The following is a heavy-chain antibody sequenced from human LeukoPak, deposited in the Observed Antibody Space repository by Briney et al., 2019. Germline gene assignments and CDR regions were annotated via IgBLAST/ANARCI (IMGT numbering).Heavy chain of an antibody. CDR2: INPNSGGT. J-gene: IGHJ4*02. CDR3: ARDWEYSSGYPY. D-gene: IGHD6-19*01. CDR1: GGTFTGYY. V-gene: IGHV1-2*02. Sequence: ASVKVSCKASGGTFTGYYMHWVRQAPGQGLEWMGWINPNSGGTNYAQKFQGRVTMTRDTSISTAYMELSRLRSDDTAVYYCARDWEYSSGYPYWGQGTLVTVSS.